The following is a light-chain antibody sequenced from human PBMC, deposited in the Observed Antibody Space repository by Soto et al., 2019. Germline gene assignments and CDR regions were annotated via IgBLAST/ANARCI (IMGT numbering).Light chain of an antibody. V-gene: IGKV3-20*01. CDR2: GAS. CDR1: QSVSSNY. Sequence: EIVLTQSPGTLSLSPGERATLSCRASQSVSSNYLAWYQRKPGQAPRLLIYGASSRATDIPNRFSGSGSGTDFTLTITRLEPEDLAVYFCQQYCGSPPTFGQGTKVEIK. J-gene: IGKJ1*01. CDR3: QQYCGSPPT.